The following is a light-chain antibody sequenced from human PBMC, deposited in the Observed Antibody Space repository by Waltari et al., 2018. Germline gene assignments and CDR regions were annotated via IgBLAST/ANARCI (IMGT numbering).Light chain of an antibody. CDR2: RNS. CDR3: AAWDDSLV. J-gene: IGLJ3*02. V-gene: IGLV1-47*01. Sequence: VYLYRQRPGTAPQLLCRRNSARPSGVPGRCSGSKSGTSASRAISGLRSEDEGDYYCAAWDDSLVFGGGTKLTVL.